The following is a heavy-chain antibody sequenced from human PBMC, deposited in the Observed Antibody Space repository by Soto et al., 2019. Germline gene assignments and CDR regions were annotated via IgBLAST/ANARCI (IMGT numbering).Heavy chain of an antibody. CDR1: GGSISTSSYY. D-gene: IGHD6-19*01. V-gene: IGHV4-39*01. CDR3: ARLGAAVAAWDY. CDR2: ISYSGVT. J-gene: IGHJ4*02. Sequence: ASETLSLTCAVSGGSISTSSYYWGWIRQPPGRGLKWIGSISYSGVTYYNPSLKSRVTISVDTSKNQFSLRVTSVTAADTAVYYCARLGAAVAAWDYWGQGTLVTVSS.